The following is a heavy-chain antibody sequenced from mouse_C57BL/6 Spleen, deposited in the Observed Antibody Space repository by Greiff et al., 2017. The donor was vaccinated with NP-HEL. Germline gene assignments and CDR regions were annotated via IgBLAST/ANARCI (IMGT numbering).Heavy chain of an antibody. Sequence: VQLQESGGGLVKPGGSLKLSCAASGFTFSSYAMSWVRQTPEKRLEWVATISDGGSYTYYPDNVKGRFTISRDNANNNLYLQMSHLKSEETAMYYCAREGEGDFDYWGQGTTLTVSS. V-gene: IGHV5-4*01. CDR1: GFTFSSYA. J-gene: IGHJ2*01. CDR2: ISDGGSYT. CDR3: AREGEGDFDY.